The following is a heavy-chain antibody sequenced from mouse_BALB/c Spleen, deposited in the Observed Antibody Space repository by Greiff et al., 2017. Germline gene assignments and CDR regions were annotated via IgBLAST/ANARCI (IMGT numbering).Heavy chain of an antibody. CDR3: ASLITTATFDY. J-gene: IGHJ2*01. Sequence: VQLQQSGAELVKPGASVKLSCTASGFNIKDTYMHWVKLRPEQGLEWIGRIDPANGNTKYDPKFQGKATITADTSSNTAYLQLSSLTSEDTAVYYCASLITTATFDYWGQGTTLTVSS. V-gene: IGHV14-3*02. CDR2: IDPANGNT. CDR1: GFNIKDTY. D-gene: IGHD1-2*01.